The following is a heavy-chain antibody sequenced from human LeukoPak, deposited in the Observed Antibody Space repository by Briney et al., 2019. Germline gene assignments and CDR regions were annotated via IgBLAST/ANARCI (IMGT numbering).Heavy chain of an antibody. D-gene: IGHD3-10*01. CDR1: GFTFSSYA. CDR2: IYSGGST. Sequence: GGSLRLSCAASGFTFSSYAMSWVRQAPGKGLEWVSVIYSGGSTYYADSVKGRFTISRDNSKNTLYLQMNSLRAEDTAVYYCARSHFTMVRGVIIGGDYFDYWGQGTLVTVSS. V-gene: IGHV3-66*01. CDR3: ARSHFTMVRGVIIGGDYFDY. J-gene: IGHJ4*02.